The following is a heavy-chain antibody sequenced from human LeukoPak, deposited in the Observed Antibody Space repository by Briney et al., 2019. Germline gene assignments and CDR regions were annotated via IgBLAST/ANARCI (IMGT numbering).Heavy chain of an antibody. J-gene: IGHJ4*02. CDR2: INPNSGGT. CDR1: GYSFIGYY. D-gene: IGHD3-10*01. V-gene: IGHV1-2*02. Sequence: ASVKVSCKASGYSFIGYYMQWVRQAPGQGLEWMGWINPNSGGTNYAQKFQGRVTMTRDTSISTAYMELSRLRSDDTAVYYCAAADLLWFGEPIGVWGQGTLVTVSS. CDR3: AAADLLWFGEPIGV.